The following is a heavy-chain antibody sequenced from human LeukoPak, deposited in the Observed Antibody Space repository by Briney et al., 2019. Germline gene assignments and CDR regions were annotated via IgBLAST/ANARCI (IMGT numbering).Heavy chain of an antibody. Sequence: ASVKVSCKASGYTFTSYGISWVRQAPGQGLEWMGWISAYNGNTNYAQKLQGRVTMTTDTSTSTAYMELRSLRSDDTAVYYCASDRGQWLVPDYWGQGALVTVSS. CDR1: GYTFTSYG. CDR3: ASDRGQWLVPDY. J-gene: IGHJ4*02. V-gene: IGHV1-18*01. D-gene: IGHD6-19*01. CDR2: ISAYNGNT.